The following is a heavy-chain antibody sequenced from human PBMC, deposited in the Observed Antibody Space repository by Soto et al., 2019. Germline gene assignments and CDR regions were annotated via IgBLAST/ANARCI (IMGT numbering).Heavy chain of an antibody. V-gene: IGHV4-61*01. CDR3: ARDHYFDSSGYFPPTAYSYGMDV. Sequence: PSETLSLTCTVTGVSVSSGTFYWSWIRQPPGKGLEWIGYIYYTGDTNYNPSLKSRVTMSLDTSKNQFSLRLNSVTAADAAVYYCARDHYFDSSGYFPPTAYSYGMDVWGQGTTVTASS. CDR2: IYYTGDT. J-gene: IGHJ6*02. D-gene: IGHD3-22*01. CDR1: GVSVSSGTFY.